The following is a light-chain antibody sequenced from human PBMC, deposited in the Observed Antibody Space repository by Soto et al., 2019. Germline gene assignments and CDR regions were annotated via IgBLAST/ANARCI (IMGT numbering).Light chain of an antibody. Sequence: QSALTQPASVSGSPGQSITISCTGTSSDVGNYIYVFWFQQHPGKAPKLIISEVSNRPSGVSSRFSGSKSGSTASLTISGLQAEDEAHYYCTSYTTSSTYVFGTGTKVTVL. CDR3: TSYTTSSTYV. V-gene: IGLV2-14*01. CDR1: SSDVGNYIY. CDR2: EVS. J-gene: IGLJ1*01.